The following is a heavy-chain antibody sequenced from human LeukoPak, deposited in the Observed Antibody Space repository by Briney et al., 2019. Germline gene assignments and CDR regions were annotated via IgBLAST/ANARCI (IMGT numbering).Heavy chain of an antibody. CDR2: INEDASEK. V-gene: IGHV3-7*01. Sequence: GGSLRLSCAASGFTFGSYEMNWVRQAPGKGLEWVANINEDASEKYYVDSVKGRFIISRDNAKNSLYLQMNILRAEDTAVFYCLSGSGHCGQGTLVTVSS. J-gene: IGHJ4*02. CDR1: GFTFGSYE. CDR3: LSGSGH. D-gene: IGHD3-10*01.